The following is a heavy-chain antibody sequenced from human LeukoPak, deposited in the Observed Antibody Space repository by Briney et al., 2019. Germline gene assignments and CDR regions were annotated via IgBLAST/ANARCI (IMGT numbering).Heavy chain of an antibody. CDR2: ICPRDSEI. CDR1: GYSFSTYL. Sequence: GESLKISCEGSGYSFSTYLIAWVRQMPGKGLVWMGSICPRDSEIRYSPSFQGQVTISADNSISTAYLQWSSLRASDTAMYYCARPAYSSSLSSHFDPWGQGTLVTVSS. J-gene: IGHJ5*02. CDR3: ARPAYSSSLSSHFDP. D-gene: IGHD6-13*01. V-gene: IGHV5-51*01.